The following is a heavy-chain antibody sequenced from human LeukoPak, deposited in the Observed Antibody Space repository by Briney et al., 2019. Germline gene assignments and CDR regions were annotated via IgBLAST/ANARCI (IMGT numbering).Heavy chain of an antibody. D-gene: IGHD4-17*01. CDR2: IYYSGSS. J-gene: IGHJ4*02. V-gene: IGHV4-39*07. CDR3: ARLFDDYGDQRGLDY. Sequence: SETLSLTCSVSGGSISSSDYYWGWIRQPPGKGLEWLGSIYYSGSSYYNPSLKSRVIISVDTSKNQFSLKVSSVTAADTAVYFCARLFDDYGDQRGLDYWGQGILVTVSS. CDR1: GGSISSSDYY.